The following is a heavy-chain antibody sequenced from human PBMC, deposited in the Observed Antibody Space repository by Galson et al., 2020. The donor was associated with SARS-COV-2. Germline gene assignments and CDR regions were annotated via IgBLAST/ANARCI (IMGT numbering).Heavy chain of an antibody. CDR1: GYTLTELS. CDR2: FDPEDGET. CDR3: ATGPPYIAAACRDDWFDP. J-gene: IGHJ5*02. Sequence: ASVKVSCKVSGYTLTELSMHWVRQAPGKGLEWMGGFDPEDGETIYAQKFQGRVTMTEDTSTDTAYMELSSLRSEDTAVYYCATGPPYIAAACRDDWFDPWGQGTLVTVSS. V-gene: IGHV1-24*01. D-gene: IGHD6-13*01.